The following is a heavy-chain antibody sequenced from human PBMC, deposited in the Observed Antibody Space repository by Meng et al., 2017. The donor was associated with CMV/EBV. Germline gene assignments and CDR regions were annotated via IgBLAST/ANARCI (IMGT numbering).Heavy chain of an antibody. V-gene: IGHV1-18*01. J-gene: IGHJ4*02. Sequence: QVQLVQPGAEVNKPXXSVKVSCKASGYTFTSYGSSWVRQAPGQGLEWMGWISAYNGNTNYAQKLQGRVTMTTDTSTSTAYMELRSLRSDDTAVYYCARDVYDFWSGGDHWGQGPLVTVSS. CDR1: GYTFTSYG. CDR3: ARDVYDFWSGGDH. D-gene: IGHD3-3*01. CDR2: ISAYNGNT.